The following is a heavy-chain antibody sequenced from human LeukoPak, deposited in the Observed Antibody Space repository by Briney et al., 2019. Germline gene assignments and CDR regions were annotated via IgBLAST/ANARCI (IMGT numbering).Heavy chain of an antibody. CDR1: GVSISSGGYY. Sequence: SETLSLTCTVSGVSISSGGYYWRWIRQHPGKGLEWIGYIYYSGSTYYNPSLKSRVTISVDTSKNQFSLKLSSVTAADTAVYYCASAPVFGYSYGYTGRYYFDYWGQGTLVTVSS. J-gene: IGHJ4*02. CDR3: ASAPVFGYSYGYTGRYYFDY. V-gene: IGHV4-31*03. CDR2: IYYSGST. D-gene: IGHD5-18*01.